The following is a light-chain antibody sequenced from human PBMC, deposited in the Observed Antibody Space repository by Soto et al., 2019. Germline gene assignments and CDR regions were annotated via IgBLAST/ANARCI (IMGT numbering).Light chain of an antibody. Sequence: EIVFTHSPATLSLSPVERTTLSCSASQTVSSYLAWYQQKPGQAPGLLIYDASNRATGIPPTFSGSGSGTDFTLTISSLEPEDFAVYYCQQRSNWPPINFGQGTRLEI. CDR1: QTVSSY. CDR3: QQRSNWPPIN. V-gene: IGKV3-11*01. CDR2: DAS. J-gene: IGKJ5*01.